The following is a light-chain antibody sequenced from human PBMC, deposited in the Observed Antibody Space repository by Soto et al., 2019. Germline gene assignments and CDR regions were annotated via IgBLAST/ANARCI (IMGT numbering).Light chain of an antibody. Sequence: QSVLTQPPSASGSPGQSVTISCTGTSSDVGGYNYVSWYQQYPGKVPKLMVYEVNKRPSGVPDRFSGSKSCNTASLTVSGLQAEDEADYYCTSYAGGNNVFGTGTKLTVL. J-gene: IGLJ1*01. V-gene: IGLV2-8*01. CDR2: EVN. CDR1: SSDVGGYNY. CDR3: TSYAGGNNV.